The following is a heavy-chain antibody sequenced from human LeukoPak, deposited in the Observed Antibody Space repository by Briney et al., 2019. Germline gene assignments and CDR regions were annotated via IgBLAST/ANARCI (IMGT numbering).Heavy chain of an antibody. D-gene: IGHD3-10*01. V-gene: IGHV4-38-2*01. CDR1: GYSISSGYY. Sequence: PSETLSLTCAVSGYSISSGYYWGWIRQPPGKGLEWIGSIYHSGSTYYNPSLKSRVTISVDTSKNQFSLKLSFVTAADTAVYYWARHGGGAVLWFGELLLGAFDIWGQGTMVTVSS. J-gene: IGHJ3*02. CDR2: IYHSGST. CDR3: ARHGGGAVLWFGELLLGAFDI.